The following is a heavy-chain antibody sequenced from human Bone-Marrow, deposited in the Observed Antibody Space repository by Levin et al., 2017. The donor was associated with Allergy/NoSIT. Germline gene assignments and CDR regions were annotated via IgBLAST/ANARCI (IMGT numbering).Heavy chain of an antibody. D-gene: IGHD6-19*01. CDR1: GFTFNLYW. CDR3: GTDVGIAVADRNY. J-gene: IGHJ4*02. Sequence: GGSLRLSCAASGFTFNLYWMNWIRQAPGKGPEWVANIEKDGNEMHYVDSVEGRFTISRDNAKNVLYLEMSSLRVEDTALYYCGTDVGIAVADRNYWGQGVLVTVSS. CDR2: IEKDGNEM. V-gene: IGHV3-7*01.